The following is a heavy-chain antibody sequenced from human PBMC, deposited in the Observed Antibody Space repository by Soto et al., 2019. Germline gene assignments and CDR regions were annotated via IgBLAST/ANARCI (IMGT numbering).Heavy chain of an antibody. Sequence: PSETLSLTCAVSGGSISSGGYSWSWIRQPPGKGLEWIGYIYHSGSTYYNPSPKSRVTISVDRSKNQFSLKLSSVTAADTAVYYCARVTGSEHDYWGQGTLVTVSS. D-gene: IGHD1-20*01. CDR3: ARVTGSEHDY. V-gene: IGHV4-30-2*01. J-gene: IGHJ4*02. CDR1: GGSISSGGYS. CDR2: IYHSGST.